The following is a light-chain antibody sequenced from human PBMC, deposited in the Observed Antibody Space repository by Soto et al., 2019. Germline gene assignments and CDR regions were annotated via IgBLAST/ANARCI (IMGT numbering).Light chain of an antibody. CDR2: GAS. Sequence: EIVLTQSPGTLSLSPGERATLSCRASQSVSSSYLAWYQQKPGQAPRLLIYGASSRATGIPDRFSGSGSGTDFTLNISRLEPEDFAVYYCQQYGSSPLTFGVGTKVEIK. J-gene: IGKJ4*01. CDR1: QSVSSSY. V-gene: IGKV3-20*01. CDR3: QQYGSSPLT.